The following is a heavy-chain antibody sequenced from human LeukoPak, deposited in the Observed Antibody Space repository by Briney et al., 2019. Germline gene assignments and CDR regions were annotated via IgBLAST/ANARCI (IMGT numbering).Heavy chain of an antibody. CDR1: GFTFSSYW. D-gene: IGHD2-2*01. V-gene: IGHV3-7*01. CDR2: IKQDGSEK. CDR3: ARDGGEDIVVVPSTMPILGYYYMDV. J-gene: IGHJ6*03. Sequence: GGSLRLSCAASGFTFSSYWMSWVRQAPGKGLEWVANIKQDGSEKYYVDSVKGRFTISRDNAKNTLFLQMNSLRTEDTAMYYCARDGGEDIVVVPSTMPILGYYYMDVWGKGTTVAVSS.